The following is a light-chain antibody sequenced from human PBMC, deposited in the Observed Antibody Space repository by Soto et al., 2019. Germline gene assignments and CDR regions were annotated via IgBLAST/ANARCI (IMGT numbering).Light chain of an antibody. CDR1: QSISSH. Sequence: DIQMTQSPSSLSASVGDRVTITCRASQSISSHLNWYQQKPGKAPKFLIYAASSLQSGVPSRFSGSGSGTDFTLTISSLQPEDFATYYCQQSYSTPPTFGQGTKVEIK. CDR3: QQSYSTPPT. V-gene: IGKV1-39*01. J-gene: IGKJ1*01. CDR2: AAS.